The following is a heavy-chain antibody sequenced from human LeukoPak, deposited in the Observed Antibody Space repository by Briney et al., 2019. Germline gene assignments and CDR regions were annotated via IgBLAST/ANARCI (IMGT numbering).Heavy chain of an antibody. CDR1: GFTFSSYA. J-gene: IGHJ4*02. Sequence: GGSLRLSCAASGFTFSSYAMSWVRQAPGKGLEWVSVISGSGGSTFYADSVKGRFTLSRDNSKNTLYLQMNSLRAEDTAVYFCAKGVWTDYTITHFDYWGQGTLVTVSS. V-gene: IGHV3-23*01. CDR2: ISGSGGST. CDR3: AKGVWTDYTITHFDY. D-gene: IGHD3/OR15-3a*01.